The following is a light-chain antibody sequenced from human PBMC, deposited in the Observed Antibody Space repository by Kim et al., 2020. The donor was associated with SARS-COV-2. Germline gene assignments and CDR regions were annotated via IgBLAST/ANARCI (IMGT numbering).Light chain of an antibody. CDR3: QAWDSSTAV. J-gene: IGLJ3*02. V-gene: IGLV3-1*01. CDR1: KLGDKY. Sequence: VSPGKTASITCSGDKLGDKYACWYQQKPGQSPVLVIYQDSKRPSGIPERFSGSNSGNTATLTISGTQAMDEADYYCQAWDSSTAVFGGGTQLTVL. CDR2: QDS.